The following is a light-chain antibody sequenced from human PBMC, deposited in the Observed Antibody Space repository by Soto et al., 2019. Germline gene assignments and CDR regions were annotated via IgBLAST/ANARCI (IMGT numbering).Light chain of an antibody. Sequence: QSALTQPASVSGSPGQSITISCSGTSSDVGFYNYVSWFQQYPGKAPKLMIFEVTNRPSGVSDRFSGSKSDNTASLTNSGLQADDEADYFCTSYTTSSTWVFGGGTKLTVL. CDR2: EVT. V-gene: IGLV2-14*01. J-gene: IGLJ3*02. CDR3: TSYTTSSTWV. CDR1: SSDVGFYNY.